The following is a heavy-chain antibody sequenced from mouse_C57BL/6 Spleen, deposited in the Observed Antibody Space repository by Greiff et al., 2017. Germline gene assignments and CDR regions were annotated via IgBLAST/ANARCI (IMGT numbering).Heavy chain of an antibody. Sequence: VQLQQSGAELVRPGASVKLSCTASGFNIKDDYMHWVKQRPEQGLEWIGWIDPENGDTEYASKFQGKATITADTSSNTAYLQLSSLTSEDTAVYYCTGASGFAYWGQGTLVTVSA. D-gene: IGHD6-1*01. V-gene: IGHV14-4*01. J-gene: IGHJ3*01. CDR3: TGASGFAY. CDR2: IDPENGDT. CDR1: GFNIKDDY.